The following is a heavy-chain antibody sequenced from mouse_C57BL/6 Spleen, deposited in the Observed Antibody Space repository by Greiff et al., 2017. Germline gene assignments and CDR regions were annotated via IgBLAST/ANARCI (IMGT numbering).Heavy chain of an antibody. Sequence: VQLQQSGAELVKPGASVKLSCKASGYTFTEYTIHWVKQRSGQGLEWIGWFYPGSGSIKYNEKFKDKATLTAGKSSSTVYMELSRLTSEDSAVYFCARPKGLYDGYWFFDYWGQGTTLTVSS. D-gene: IGHD2-3*01. CDR2: FYPGSGSI. J-gene: IGHJ2*01. V-gene: IGHV1-62-2*01. CDR1: GYTFTEYT. CDR3: ARPKGLYDGYWFFDY.